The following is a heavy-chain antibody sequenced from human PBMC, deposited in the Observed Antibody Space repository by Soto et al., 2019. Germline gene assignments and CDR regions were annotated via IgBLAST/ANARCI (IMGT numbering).Heavy chain of an antibody. J-gene: IGHJ6*02. V-gene: IGHV1-69*13. CDR2: IIPIFGTA. D-gene: IGHD3-3*01. Sequence: SVKVSCKASGGTFSSYAISWVRQAPGQGLEWMGGIIPIFGTANYAQKFQGRVTITADESTSTAYMELSSLRSEDTAVYYCARGDTIFGVVINYYYYGMDVWGQGTTVTVSS. CDR1: GGTFSSYA. CDR3: ARGDTIFGVVINYYYYGMDV.